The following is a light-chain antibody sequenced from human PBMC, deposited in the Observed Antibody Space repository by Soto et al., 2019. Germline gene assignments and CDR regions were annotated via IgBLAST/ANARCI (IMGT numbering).Light chain of an antibody. J-gene: IGKJ5*01. CDR3: QQFDDSVT. Sequence: DIQMTQSPSTLSASVGGRVTITCRASQTISNWLAWYQQKPGKAPKLLIYDASILESGVPSRFSGSGSGTDFTLTISRLEPEDSAVYYCQQFDDSVTFGQGTRLEIK. CDR1: QTISNW. CDR2: DAS. V-gene: IGKV1-5*01.